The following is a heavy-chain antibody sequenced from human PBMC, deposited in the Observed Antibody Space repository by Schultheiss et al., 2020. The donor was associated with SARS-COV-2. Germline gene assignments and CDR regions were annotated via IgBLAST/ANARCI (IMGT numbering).Heavy chain of an antibody. V-gene: IGHV3-30*01. Sequence: GGSLRLSCAASGFTFSSYTMHWVRQAPGKGLEWVALISYDGSNKYYADPVKGRFTISRDNSKNTLYLQMNSLRAEDTAVYYCARDGRPTYYYYYMDVWGKGTTVTVSS. J-gene: IGHJ6*03. CDR3: ARDGRPTYYYYYMDV. CDR1: GFTFSSYT. D-gene: IGHD2-15*01. CDR2: ISYDGSNK.